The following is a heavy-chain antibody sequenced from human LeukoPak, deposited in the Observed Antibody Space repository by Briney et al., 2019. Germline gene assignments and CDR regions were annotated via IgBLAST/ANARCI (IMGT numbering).Heavy chain of an antibody. CDR2: IDPSDSYT. Sequence: GESLKISCKGSGYSFTSYWISWVRQMPGKGLEWMGRIDPSDSYTNYSPSFQGHVTISADKSISTAYLQWGSLKASDTAMYYCASHGYSYGHDAFDIWGQGTMVTVSS. J-gene: IGHJ3*02. V-gene: IGHV5-10-1*01. CDR3: ASHGYSYGHDAFDI. CDR1: GYSFTSYW. D-gene: IGHD5-18*01.